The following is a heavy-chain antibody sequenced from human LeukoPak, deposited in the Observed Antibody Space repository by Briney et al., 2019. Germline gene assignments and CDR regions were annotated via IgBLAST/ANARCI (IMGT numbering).Heavy chain of an antibody. Sequence: SSETLSLTCTVSGGSISSYYWSWIRQPPGKGLEWIACISYSGSTKYNPSLKSRVTISVDTSKNQLSLKLSSVTAADTAVYYCAREPGFDSSGYLNWFDPWGQGTLVTVSS. CDR3: AREPGFDSSGYLNWFDP. V-gene: IGHV4-59*01. J-gene: IGHJ5*02. CDR1: GGSISSYY. CDR2: ISYSGST. D-gene: IGHD3-22*01.